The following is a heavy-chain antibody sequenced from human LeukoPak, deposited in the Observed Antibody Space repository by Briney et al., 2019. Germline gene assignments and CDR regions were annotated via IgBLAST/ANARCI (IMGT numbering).Heavy chain of an antibody. Sequence: GESLKISCKGSGYSFTRYWIGWVRQMPGKGLEWMGIIYPGDSDTRYSPSFQGQVTISADKSISTAYLQWSSLKASDTAMYYCATESYDILTGYYFDYWGQGTLVTVSS. J-gene: IGHJ4*02. CDR2: IYPGDSDT. CDR1: GYSFTRYW. V-gene: IGHV5-51*01. D-gene: IGHD3-9*01. CDR3: ATESYDILTGYYFDY.